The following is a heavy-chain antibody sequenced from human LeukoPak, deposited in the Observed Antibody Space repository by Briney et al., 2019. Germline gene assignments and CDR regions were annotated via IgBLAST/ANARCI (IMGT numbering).Heavy chain of an antibody. V-gene: IGHV1-69*06. D-gene: IGHD1-1*01. J-gene: IGHJ5*02. CDR1: GGTFSRYA. CDR2: IIPIFGTA. CDR3: ARDWGTTGTTGWFDP. Sequence: APVKASCKASGGTFSRYAISWVRQAPGHGLEWMGGIIPIFGTAYYAQKLQGRVTITADKSTSTAYMELSSLRSEDTAVYYCARDWGTTGTTGWFDPWGQGTLVTVSS.